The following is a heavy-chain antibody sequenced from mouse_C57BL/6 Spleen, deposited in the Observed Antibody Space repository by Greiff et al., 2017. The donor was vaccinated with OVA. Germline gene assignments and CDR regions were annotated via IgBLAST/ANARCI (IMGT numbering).Heavy chain of an antibody. CDR3: ARSTTVTNWYFDV. D-gene: IGHD2-2*01. V-gene: IGHV3-6*01. Sequence: ESGPGLVKPSQSLSLTCSVTGYSITSGYYWNWIRQFPGNKLEWMGYISYDGSNNYNPSLQNRISITRDTSKNQFFLKLNSVTTEDTATYYCARSTTVTNWYFDVWGTGTTVTVSS. CDR2: ISYDGSN. CDR1: GYSITSGYY. J-gene: IGHJ1*03.